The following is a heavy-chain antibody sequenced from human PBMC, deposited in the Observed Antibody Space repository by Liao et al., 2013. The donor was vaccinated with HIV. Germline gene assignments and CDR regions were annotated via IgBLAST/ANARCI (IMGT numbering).Heavy chain of an antibody. J-gene: IGHJ4*02. CDR3: ARGRKWFGELIFDY. Sequence: QVQLQESGPGLVKPSETLSLTCTVSGGSISSRSYNWSWIRQPPGKGLEWIGEINHSGSANYNPSLKSRVTISVDTSKNQFSLKLSSVTAADTAVYYCARGRKWFGELIFDYWGQGTLVTVSS. V-gene: IGHV4-39*07. CDR1: GGSISSRSYN. CDR2: INHSGSA. D-gene: IGHD3-10*01.